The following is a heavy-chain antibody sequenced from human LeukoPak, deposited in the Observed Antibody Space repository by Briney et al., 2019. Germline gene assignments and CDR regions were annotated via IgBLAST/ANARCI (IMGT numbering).Heavy chain of an antibody. V-gene: IGHV4-61*02. D-gene: IGHD1-20*01. CDR2: IYTSGST. J-gene: IGHJ4*02. CDR3: ASYNWNDGKFDY. Sequence: SQTLSLTCTVSGGSISSGSYYWSWIRQPAGKGLEWIGRIYTSGSTNYNPSLKSRVTISVDTSKNQFSLKLSSVTAAGTAVYYCASYNWNDGKFDYWGQGTLVTVSS. CDR1: GGSISSGSYY.